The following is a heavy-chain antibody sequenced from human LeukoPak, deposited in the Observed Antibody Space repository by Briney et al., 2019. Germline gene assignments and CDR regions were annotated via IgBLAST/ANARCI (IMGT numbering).Heavy chain of an antibody. CDR2: INTDGSST. CDR1: GFTFSSYW. Sequence: PGGSLRLSCAASGFTFSSYWMHWVRQAPGKGLVWVPRINTDGSSTSYADSVKGRFTISRDNAKNTLYLQMNSLRAEDTAVYYCARDDRITIFGVVHYYYYMDVWGKGTTVTVSS. D-gene: IGHD3-3*01. V-gene: IGHV3-74*01. CDR3: ARDDRITIFGVVHYYYYMDV. J-gene: IGHJ6*03.